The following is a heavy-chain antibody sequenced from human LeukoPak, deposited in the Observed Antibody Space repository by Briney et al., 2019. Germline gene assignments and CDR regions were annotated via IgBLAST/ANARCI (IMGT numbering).Heavy chain of an antibody. CDR3: ARDNGSGYTKGYEHYYYYLDV. CDR1: GDSLTDDY. CDR2: IHSGGTT. D-gene: IGHD3-3*02. J-gene: IGHJ6*03. V-gene: IGHV4-4*07. Sequence: SETLSLTCTVSGDSLTDDYYTWVRQPAGKGLEWVGRIHSGGTTNYNPSLMSRVTLSIDKSKKYISLILTSVTAADAALYYCARDNGSGYTKGYEHYYYYLDVWGKGTTVTVSS.